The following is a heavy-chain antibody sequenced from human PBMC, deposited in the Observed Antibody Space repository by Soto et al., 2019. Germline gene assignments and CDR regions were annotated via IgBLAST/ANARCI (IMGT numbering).Heavy chain of an antibody. CDR3: ARDRDGGYSSSSGPLDY. V-gene: IGHV1-69*13. CDR1: GGTFSSYA. D-gene: IGHD6-6*01. Sequence: GASVKVSCKASGGTFSSYAISWVRQAPGQGLERMGGIIPIFGTANYAQKFQGRVTITADESTSTAYMELSSLRSEDTAVYYCARDRDGGYSSSSGPLDYWGQGTLVTVSS. J-gene: IGHJ4*02. CDR2: IIPIFGTA.